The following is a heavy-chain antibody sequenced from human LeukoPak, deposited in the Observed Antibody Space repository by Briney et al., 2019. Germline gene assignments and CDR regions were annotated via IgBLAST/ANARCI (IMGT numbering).Heavy chain of an antibody. Sequence: ASVKVSCKASGYAFTSYFMHWVRQAPGQGLDWMGIINPSGGSTSYAQKFQGRVTMTRDTSTSTVYMELSSLRSEDTAVYYCARDSADYGDYDYWGQGTLVTVSS. D-gene: IGHD4-17*01. J-gene: IGHJ4*02. CDR3: ARDSADYGDYDY. CDR1: GYAFTSYF. CDR2: INPSGGST. V-gene: IGHV1-46*01.